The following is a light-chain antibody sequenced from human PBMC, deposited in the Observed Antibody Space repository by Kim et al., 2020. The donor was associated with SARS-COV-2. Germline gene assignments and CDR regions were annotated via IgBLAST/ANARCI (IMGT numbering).Light chain of an antibody. CDR3: QVWDSSSDHWV. CDR1: NIGIKS. V-gene: IGLV3-21*04. CDR2: YDS. Sequence: APGKTAKITCGGNNIGIKSVHWYQQKPGQAPVLVIYYDSDRPSGIPERFSGSNSGNTATLTISRVEDGDEADYYCQVWDSSSDHWVFGGGTQLTVL. J-gene: IGLJ3*02.